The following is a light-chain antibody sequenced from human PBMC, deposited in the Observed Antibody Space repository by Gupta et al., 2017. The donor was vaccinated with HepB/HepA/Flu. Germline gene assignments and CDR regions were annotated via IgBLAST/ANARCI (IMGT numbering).Light chain of an antibody. CDR3: QSYDSSLTVV. CDR2: GNS. Sequence: QSVLTQPPSVSGAPGQRVSISCTGSSSNIGAGYDVHCYHQLPGTAPKLLIYGNSHRPSGVPDRFSGSKSGTSGSLAITGLQAEDEADYYCQSYDSSLTVVFGGGTKLTVL. J-gene: IGLJ2*01. V-gene: IGLV1-40*01. CDR1: SSNIGAGYD.